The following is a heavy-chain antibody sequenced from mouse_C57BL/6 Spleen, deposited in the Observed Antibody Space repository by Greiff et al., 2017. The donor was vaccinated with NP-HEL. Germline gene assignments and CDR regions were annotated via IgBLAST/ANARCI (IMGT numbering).Heavy chain of an antibody. CDR1: GYAFSSYW. V-gene: IGHV1-80*01. J-gene: IGHJ2*01. Sequence: VKLMESGAELVKPGASVKISCKASGYAFSSYWMNWVKQRPGKGLEWIGQIYPGDGDTNYNGKFKGKATLTADKSSSTAYMQLSSLTSEDSAVYFCAREGTTAGTYFDDWGQGTTLTVSS. D-gene: IGHD1-2*01. CDR2: IYPGDGDT. CDR3: AREGTTAGTYFDD.